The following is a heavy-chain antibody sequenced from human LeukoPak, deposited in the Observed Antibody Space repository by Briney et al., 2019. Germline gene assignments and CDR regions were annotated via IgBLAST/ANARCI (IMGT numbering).Heavy chain of an antibody. D-gene: IGHD5-18*01. Sequence: PGGSLRLSCAASGFTFSSYSMNWVRQAPGKGLEWVSAISGSGGSTYYADSVKGRFTISRDNSKNTLYLQMNSLRAEDTAVYYCAKDSSSIRGYSYGYRDYWGQGTLVTVSS. V-gene: IGHV3-23*01. CDR1: GFTFSSYS. CDR3: AKDSSSIRGYSYGYRDY. CDR2: ISGSGGST. J-gene: IGHJ4*02.